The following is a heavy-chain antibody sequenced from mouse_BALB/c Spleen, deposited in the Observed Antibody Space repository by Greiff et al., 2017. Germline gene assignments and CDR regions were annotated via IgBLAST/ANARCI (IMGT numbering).Heavy chain of an antibody. CDR3: TRDYDY. CDR1: GFTFSSYT. J-gene: IGHJ3*01. Sequence: EVKLMESGGGLVKPGGSLKLSCAASGFTFSSYTMSWVRQTPEKRLEWVATISSGGSYTYYPDSVKGRFTISRDNDKNTLYLQMSSLKSEDTAMYYCTRDYDYWGQGTLVTVSA. D-gene: IGHD2-3*01. V-gene: IGHV5-6-4*01. CDR2: ISSGGSYT.